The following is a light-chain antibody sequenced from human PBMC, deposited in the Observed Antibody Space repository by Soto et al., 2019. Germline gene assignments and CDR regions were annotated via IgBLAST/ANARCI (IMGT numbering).Light chain of an antibody. V-gene: IGLV2-11*01. CDR3: CSYAGSYTLYV. Sequence: QSALTQPRSVSGSPGQSVTISCTGTSSDVGGYNYVSWYQQHPGTAPKLMIYDVSMRPSGVPDRFSGSKSGNTASLTISGLQAEYEADYYCCSYAGSYTLYVFGTGTKLTVL. J-gene: IGLJ1*01. CDR1: SSDVGGYNY. CDR2: DVS.